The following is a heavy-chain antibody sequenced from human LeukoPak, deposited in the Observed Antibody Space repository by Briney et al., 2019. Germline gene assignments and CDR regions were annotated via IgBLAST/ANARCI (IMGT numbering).Heavy chain of an antibody. D-gene: IGHD1-26*01. CDR3: ARGELSVSHNLMDV. Sequence: VASVKVSCKASGYTFTGYYMHWVRQAPGQGLEWMGWINPNSGGTNYAQKFQGRVTMTRDTSISTACMELSRLRSDDTAVYYCARGELSVSHNLMDVWGQGTTVTVSS. CDR2: INPNSGGT. CDR1: GYTFTGYY. J-gene: IGHJ6*02. V-gene: IGHV1-2*02.